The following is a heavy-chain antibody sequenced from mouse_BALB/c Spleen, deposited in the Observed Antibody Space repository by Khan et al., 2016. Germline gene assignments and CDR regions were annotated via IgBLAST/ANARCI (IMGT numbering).Heavy chain of an antibody. CDR2: IWSGGST. J-gene: IGHJ2*01. Sequence: QVQLKESGPGLVQPSQRLSITCTVSGFSLTSYGVHWVRQSPGKGLEWLGVIWSGGSTDYYEAFLSRLSISKDNSKSHVFFILHSLLANATSIYYCARKWDYLGHGTTLTVSS. CDR1: GFSLTSYG. V-gene: IGHV2-2*02. CDR3: ARKWDY.